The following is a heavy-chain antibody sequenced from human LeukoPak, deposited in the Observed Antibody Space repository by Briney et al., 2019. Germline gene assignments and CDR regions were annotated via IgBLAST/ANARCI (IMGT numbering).Heavy chain of an antibody. CDR1: GYTFTSYY. CDR2: INPSGGST. J-gene: IGHJ4*02. Sequence: ASVKVSCKASGYTFTSYYMHWVRQAPGQGLEWMGIINPSGGSTSYAQKFRGRVTMTRDTSTSTVYMELSSLRSEDTAVYYCARDRFAIDILTGYGFDYWGQGTLVTVSS. CDR3: ARDRFAIDILTGYGFDY. D-gene: IGHD3-9*01. V-gene: IGHV1-46*01.